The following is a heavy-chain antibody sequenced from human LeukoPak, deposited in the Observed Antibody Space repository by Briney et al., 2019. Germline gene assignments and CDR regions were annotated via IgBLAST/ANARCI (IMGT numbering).Heavy chain of an antibody. CDR3: ASVCWYSSSWSFDY. CDR1: GYTFTGYY. D-gene: IGHD6-13*01. Sequence: ASVKVSCKASGYTFTGYYMHWVRQAPGQGLEWMGWINPNSGGTNYAQKFQGRVTMTRDTSISTAYMELSRLRSDDTAVYYCASVCWYSSSWSFDYWGQGNLVTVSS. J-gene: IGHJ4*02. CDR2: INPNSGGT. V-gene: IGHV1-2*02.